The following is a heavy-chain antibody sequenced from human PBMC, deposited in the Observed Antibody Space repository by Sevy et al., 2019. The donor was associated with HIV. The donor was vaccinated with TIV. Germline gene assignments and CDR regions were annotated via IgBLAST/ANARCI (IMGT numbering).Heavy chain of an antibody. J-gene: IGHJ6*02. Sequence: GGSLRLSCAASGFTFSIYVIHWVRQAPGKGLEWVAVISSDGTKEYYADSVKGRLPISRDISKNTMYLQMNGLRVEDTAVYYCARDLPSAVTDPFYYYGLAVWGQGTTVTASS. CDR1: GFTFSIYV. V-gene: IGHV3-30*04. CDR2: ISSDGTKE. D-gene: IGHD2-21*02. CDR3: ARDLPSAVTDPFYYYGLAV.